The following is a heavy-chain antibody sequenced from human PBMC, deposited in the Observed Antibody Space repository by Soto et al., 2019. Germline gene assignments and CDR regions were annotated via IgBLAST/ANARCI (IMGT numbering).Heavy chain of an antibody. CDR1: GFTFSSYA. Sequence: GGSLRLSCAASGFTFSSYAMHWVRQAPGKGLEWVAVISYDGSNKYYADSVKGRFTISRDNSKNTLYLQMNSLRAEDTAVYYCAKGGYSRGGYWGQGTLVTVSS. CDR2: ISYDGSNK. D-gene: IGHD6-13*01. J-gene: IGHJ4*02. V-gene: IGHV3-30-3*01. CDR3: AKGGYSRGGY.